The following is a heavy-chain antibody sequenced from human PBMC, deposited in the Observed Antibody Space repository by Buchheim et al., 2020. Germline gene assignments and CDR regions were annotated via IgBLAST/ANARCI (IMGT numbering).Heavy chain of an antibody. CDR3: ASLQQLVRGFDY. V-gene: IGHV4-34*01. Sequence: QVQLQESGPGLVKPSETLSLTCAVYGGSFSGYYWSWIRQPPGKGLEWIGEINHSGSTNYNPSLKSRVTISVDTSKNQFSLKLSSVTAADTAVYYCASLQQLVRGFDYWGQGTL. CDR1: GGSFSGYY. CDR2: INHSGST. J-gene: IGHJ4*02. D-gene: IGHD6-6*01.